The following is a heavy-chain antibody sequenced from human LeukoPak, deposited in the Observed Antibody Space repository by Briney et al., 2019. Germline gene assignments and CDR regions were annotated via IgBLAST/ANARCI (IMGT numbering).Heavy chain of an antibody. V-gene: IGHV1-46*04. CDR2: INPSGTST. D-gene: IGHD6-19*01. Sequence: ASVKVSCKASGDTFTSYHVHWVRQAPGQGLEWMGVINPSGTSTTYTQKLQGRVSMTRDTSTSTDYMELTHLTAEDTAIYYCASLAVVTNDPWGQGTLVTVSS. CDR3: ASLAVVTNDP. CDR1: GDTFTSYH. J-gene: IGHJ5*02.